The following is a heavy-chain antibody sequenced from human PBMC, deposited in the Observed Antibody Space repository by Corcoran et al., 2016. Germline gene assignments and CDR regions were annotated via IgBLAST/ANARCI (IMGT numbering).Heavy chain of an antibody. CDR3: ARIVGATEWFDP. V-gene: IGHV3-53*01. CDR1: GFTVSSNY. Sequence: EVQLVESGGGLLQPGGSLRLSCAASGFTVSSNYMSWVRRAPGKGLEWVSVIYSSGSTYYADSVKGRFTISRDNSKNTLYLQMNSLGAEDTAVYYCARIVGATEWFDPWGQGTLVTVSS. D-gene: IGHD1-26*01. J-gene: IGHJ5*02. CDR2: IYSSGST.